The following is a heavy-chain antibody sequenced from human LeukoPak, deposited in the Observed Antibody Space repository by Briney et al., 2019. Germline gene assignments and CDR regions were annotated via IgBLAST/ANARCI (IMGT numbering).Heavy chain of an antibody. J-gene: IGHJ5*02. D-gene: IGHD2-2*01. CDR3: ARRVVPTAFSWFDP. V-gene: IGHV1-2*02. Sequence: APVKVSCKTSGYTFTGYYMYWVRQAPGQGLEWMGWINPNSGGTNYAQKFQGRVTMTRDTSIGTVYMELSSLRSDDTAVYFCARRVVPTAFSWFDPWGQGTLVTVSP. CDR2: INPNSGGT. CDR1: GYTFTGYY.